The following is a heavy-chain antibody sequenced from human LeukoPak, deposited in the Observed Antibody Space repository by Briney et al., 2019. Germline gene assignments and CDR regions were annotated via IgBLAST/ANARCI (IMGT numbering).Heavy chain of an antibody. CDR1: SDSFTSRSYF. CDR2: INYSGTS. D-gene: IGHD3-10*01. V-gene: IGHV4-39*01. CDR3: SRVRGGVQLWGD. Sequence: SETLSLTCTVSSDSFTSRSYFCGWIRQSPEMGLQWIATINYSGTSYYNPSLKSRVTTSVHTSRNQFSLKLTSVSAADTAVYYYSRVRGGVQLWGDWGQGALVTVSS. J-gene: IGHJ4*01.